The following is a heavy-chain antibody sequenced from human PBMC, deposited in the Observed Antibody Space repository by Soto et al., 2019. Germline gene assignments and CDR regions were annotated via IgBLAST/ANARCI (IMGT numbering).Heavy chain of an antibody. J-gene: IGHJ4*02. CDR3: AMEYCSSTSCYRDY. D-gene: IGHD2-2*02. V-gene: IGHV1-69*02. CDR1: GGTFSSYT. CDR2: IIPILGIA. Sequence: VQLVQSGSELKKPGSSVKVSCKASGGTFSSYTISWVRQAPGQGLEWMGRIIPILGIANYAQKFQGRVTITADKSTSTADMELSSLRSEDTAVYYCAMEYCSSTSCYRDYWGQGTLGTVSS.